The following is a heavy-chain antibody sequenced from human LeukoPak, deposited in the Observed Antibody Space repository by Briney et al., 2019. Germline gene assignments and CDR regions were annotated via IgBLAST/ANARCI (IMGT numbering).Heavy chain of an antibody. J-gene: IGHJ4*02. Sequence: GGSLRLSCAASGFTFSDHWMSWVRQVPGKGLEWVANIRQDGSEKNHADSVKGRFTISRDNAKNSLFLQMNSLRVEDTALYYCARDWSKGATDYWGQGTLVTVSS. V-gene: IGHV3-7*01. CDR1: GFTFSDHW. CDR2: IRQDGSEK. CDR3: ARDWSKGATDY. D-gene: IGHD1-26*01.